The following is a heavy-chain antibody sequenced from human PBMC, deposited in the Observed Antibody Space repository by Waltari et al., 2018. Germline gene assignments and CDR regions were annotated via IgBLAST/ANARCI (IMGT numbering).Heavy chain of an antibody. CDR3: ARDRGRGLYLDT. CDR1: GDSMSTSDY. V-gene: IGHV4-4*02. CDR2: VRGDGKP. D-gene: IGHD1-1*01. J-gene: IGHJ4*02. Sequence: QLQLQESGPGLVKPSGTLSLICAVSGDSMSTSDYWSWVRQPPGKGLEWLGQVRGDGKPTYNPSFASRVTMSLDTSTYHFALKLTSATAADTALYYCARDRGRGLYLDTWGQGTLVTVSP.